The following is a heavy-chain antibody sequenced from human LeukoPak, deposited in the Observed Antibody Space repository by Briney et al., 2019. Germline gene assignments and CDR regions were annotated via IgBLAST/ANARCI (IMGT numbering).Heavy chain of an antibody. CDR3: ARGVVAITMIVAVITRGYYFDY. J-gene: IGHJ4*02. V-gene: IGHV4-34*01. CDR2: INHSGST. D-gene: IGHD3-22*01. CDR1: GGSFSGYY. Sequence: SETLSLTCAVYGGSFSGYYWSWIRQPPGKGLEWIGEINHSGSTNYNPSLKSRVTISVDTSKNQFSLKLSSVTAADTAVYYCARGVVAITMIVAVITRGYYFDYWGQGTLVTVSS.